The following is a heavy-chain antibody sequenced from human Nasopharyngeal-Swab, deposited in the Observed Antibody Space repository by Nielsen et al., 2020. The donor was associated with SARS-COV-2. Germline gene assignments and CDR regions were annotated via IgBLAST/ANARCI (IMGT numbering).Heavy chain of an antibody. Sequence: GGSLRLSCAASGFTFNDAWMSWVRQAPGKGLEWVSAISGSGGSTYYADSVKGRFTISRDNSKNTLYLQMNSLRAEDTAVYYCAKDGGDYDYSAGWGQGTLVTVSS. CDR3: AKDGGDYDYSAG. V-gene: IGHV3-23*01. J-gene: IGHJ4*02. CDR1: GFTFNDAW. CDR2: ISGSGGST. D-gene: IGHD5-12*01.